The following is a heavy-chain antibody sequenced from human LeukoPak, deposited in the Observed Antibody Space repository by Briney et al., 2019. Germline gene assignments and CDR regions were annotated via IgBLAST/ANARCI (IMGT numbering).Heavy chain of an antibody. J-gene: IGHJ4*02. V-gene: IGHV3-30*18. Sequence: SGGSLRLSCAASGFTFSSYGMHWVRQAPGKGLEWVAVISYDGSNKYYADSVKGRFTISRDNSKNTLYLQMNSLRAEDTAVYYCANAFRHYDSSGYYYGDDYAFDYWGQGTLVTVSS. CDR2: ISYDGSNK. CDR3: ANAFRHYDSSGYYYGDDYAFDY. CDR1: GFTFSSYG. D-gene: IGHD3-22*01.